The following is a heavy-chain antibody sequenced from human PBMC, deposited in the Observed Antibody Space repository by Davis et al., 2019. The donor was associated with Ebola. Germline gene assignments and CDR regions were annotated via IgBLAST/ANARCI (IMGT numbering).Heavy chain of an antibody. V-gene: IGHV4-34*12. CDR2: ILHGGVS. D-gene: IGHD3-10*01. CDR3: ARREITMGQGVLRDATYFDY. Sequence: QTPSLTCSVHGGSLSEYLWCWIRPSPGKGLEWIGQILHGGVSDYTPSLQSRVIIPVDTSKNQFSLKVTSVTAADTAVYYCARREITMGQGVLRDATYFDYWGQGSLVTVSS. CDR1: GGSLSEYL. J-gene: IGHJ4*02.